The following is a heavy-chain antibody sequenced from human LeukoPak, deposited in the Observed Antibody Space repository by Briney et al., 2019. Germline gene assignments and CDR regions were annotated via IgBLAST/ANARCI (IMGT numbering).Heavy chain of an antibody. Sequence: SETLSLTCTVSGGSISSGSYYWSWIRQPPGKGLEWIGYIYYSGSTNYNPSLKSRVTISVDTSKNQFSLKLSSVTAADTAVYYCARANKVATISRYYYYYYMDVWGKGTTVTVSS. CDR1: GGSISSGSYY. J-gene: IGHJ6*03. V-gene: IGHV4-61*01. CDR3: ARANKVATISRYYYYYYMDV. CDR2: IYYSGST. D-gene: IGHD5-12*01.